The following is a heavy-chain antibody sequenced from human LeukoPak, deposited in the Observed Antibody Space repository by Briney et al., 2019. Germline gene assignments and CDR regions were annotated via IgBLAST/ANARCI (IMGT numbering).Heavy chain of an antibody. CDR3: AKDPRGDYYGSGSYFDQ. CDR1: GFTFSNYG. J-gene: IGHJ4*02. Sequence: GGSLRLSCATSGFTFSNYGMHWVRQAPGKGLEGVAFIRYDGGNKYYADSVKGRFTISRDNSENTLYLQMNSLRAEDTAVYYCAKDPRGDYYGSGSYFDQWGQGTLVTVSS. V-gene: IGHV3-30*02. D-gene: IGHD3-10*01. CDR2: IRYDGGNK.